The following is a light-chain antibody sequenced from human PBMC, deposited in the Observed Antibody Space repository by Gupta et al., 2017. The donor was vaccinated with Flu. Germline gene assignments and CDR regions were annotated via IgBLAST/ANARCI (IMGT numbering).Light chain of an antibody. CDR2: QDT. Sequence: SYELTQPPSVSVSPGHTASITCSGDELGEKFTSWYQQKPGQSPVLVIYQDTERHSGFPERFSGFNSGRTATLTVSGTQAMDEAVYFCQAGDTNTVVFGGGTKLTVL. CDR1: ELGEKF. V-gene: IGLV3-1*01. J-gene: IGLJ2*01. CDR3: QAGDTNTVV.